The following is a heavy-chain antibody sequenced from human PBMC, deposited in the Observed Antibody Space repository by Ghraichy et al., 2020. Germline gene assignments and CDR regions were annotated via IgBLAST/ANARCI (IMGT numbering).Heavy chain of an antibody. CDR3: ARERDSFSNFDY. J-gene: IGHJ4*02. CDR2: MYHSGAS. V-gene: IGHV4-59*01. Sequence: SETLSLTCTVSGGSITGYHWSWIRQPPGMRLEWIGYMYHSGASNYNPSLKSRVTMSVDTSKNQFSLKLNSVTAADTAVYYCARERDSFSNFDYWGQGALVPVSS. D-gene: IGHD2-21*01. CDR1: GGSITGYH.